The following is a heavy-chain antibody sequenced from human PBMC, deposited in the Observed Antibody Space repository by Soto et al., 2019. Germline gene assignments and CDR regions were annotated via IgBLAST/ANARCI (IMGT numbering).Heavy chain of an antibody. J-gene: IGHJ4*02. D-gene: IGHD3-10*01. CDR2: ISYDGSNK. CDR1: GFTFSSYG. CDR3: AKEHGSGSYWYYFDY. V-gene: IGHV3-30*18. Sequence: QVQLVESGGGVVQPGRSLRLSCAASGFTFSSYGMHWVRQAPGKGLEWVAVISYDGSNKYYADSVKGRFTISRDNSKNTLYLQMNRLRAEDTAVYYCAKEHGSGSYWYYFDYWGQGTLVTVSS.